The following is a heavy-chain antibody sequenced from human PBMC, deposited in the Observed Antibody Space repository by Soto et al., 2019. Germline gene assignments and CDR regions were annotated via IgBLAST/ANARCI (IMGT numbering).Heavy chain of an antibody. Sequence: SETLSLTCTVSGGSISSGDYYWSWIRQPPGKGLEWIGYIYYSGSTYYNQSLKSRVTISVDTSKNQFSLKLSSVTAADTAVYYCARSSGYYPEEDNWFDPWGQGTLVTVSS. CDR1: GGSISSGDYY. CDR3: ARSSGYYPEEDNWFDP. D-gene: IGHD3-22*01. CDR2: IYYSGST. V-gene: IGHV4-30-4*01. J-gene: IGHJ5*02.